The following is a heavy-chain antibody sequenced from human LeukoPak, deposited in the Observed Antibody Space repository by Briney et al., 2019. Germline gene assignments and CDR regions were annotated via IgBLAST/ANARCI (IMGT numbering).Heavy chain of an antibody. D-gene: IGHD5-12*01. V-gene: IGHV3-33*01. J-gene: IGHJ4*02. CDR3: ARVRSGYDPVDY. CDR1: GFTFSSYG. Sequence: PGRSLRLSCAASGFTFSSYGMHWVRQAPGKGLEWVAVIWYDGSNKYYADSVKGRFTISRDNSKNTLYLQMNSLRAEDTAVYYCARVRSGYDPVDYWGQGTLVTVFS. CDR2: IWYDGSNK.